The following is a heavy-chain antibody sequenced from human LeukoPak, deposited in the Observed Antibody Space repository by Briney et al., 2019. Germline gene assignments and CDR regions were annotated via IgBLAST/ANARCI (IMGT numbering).Heavy chain of an antibody. CDR3: AREASYGSGSYYRYSYYYYYMDV. D-gene: IGHD3-10*01. CDR2: ISGYNGNT. V-gene: IGHV1-18*01. J-gene: IGHJ6*03. CDR1: GYTLTSYG. Sequence: ASVKVSCKASGYTLTSYGISWVRQAPGQGLEWMGWISGYNGNTNYAQKLQGRVTMTTVTSTSTAYMELRSLRSDDTAVYYCAREASYGSGSYYRYSYYYYYMDVWGKGTTVTVSS.